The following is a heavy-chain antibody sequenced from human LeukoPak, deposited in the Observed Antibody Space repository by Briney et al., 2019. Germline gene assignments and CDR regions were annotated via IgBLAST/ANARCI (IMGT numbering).Heavy chain of an antibody. V-gene: IGHV4-59*01. CDR3: ARAIRGYSGYGYYYYYMDV. Sequence: PSETLSLTCTVSGGSISSYYWSWIRQPPGKGLEWIGYIYYSGSTNYNPSLKSRVTISVDTSKNQFSLKLSSVTAADTAVYYCARAIRGYSGYGYYYYYMDVWGKGTTVTISS. D-gene: IGHD5-12*01. CDR2: IYYSGST. J-gene: IGHJ6*03. CDR1: GGSISSYY.